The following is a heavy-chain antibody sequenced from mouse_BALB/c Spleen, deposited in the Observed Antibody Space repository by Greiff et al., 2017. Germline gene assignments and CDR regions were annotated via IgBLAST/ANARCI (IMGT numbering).Heavy chain of an antibody. J-gene: IGHJ3*01. V-gene: IGHV1-15*01. D-gene: IGHD1-1*02. CDR3: TRDRDVEGWAWFAY. Sequence: SGAELVRPGASVTLSCKASGYTFTDYEMHWVKQTPVHGLEWIGAIDPETGGTAYNQKFKGKATLTADKSSSTAYMELRSLTSEDSAVYYCTRDRDVEGWAWFAYWGQGTLVTVSA. CDR1: GYTFTDYE. CDR2: IDPETGGT.